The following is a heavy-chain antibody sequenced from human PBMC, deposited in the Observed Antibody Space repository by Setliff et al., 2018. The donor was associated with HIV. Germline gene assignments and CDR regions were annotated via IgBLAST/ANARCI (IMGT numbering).Heavy chain of an antibody. V-gene: IGHV1-18*01. J-gene: IGHJ4*02. CDR2: ISAYNGNT. Sequence: ASVKVSCKASGYTFTTYGITWVRQAPGQGLEWMGWISAYNGNTNYAQKLQGRVAMTTDTSTSTAYMELRSLRSDDTAVYYCARTPARKGRGVFYFDYWGQGTLVTVSS. CDR1: GYTFTTYG. D-gene: IGHD1-26*01. CDR3: ARTPARKGRGVFYFDY.